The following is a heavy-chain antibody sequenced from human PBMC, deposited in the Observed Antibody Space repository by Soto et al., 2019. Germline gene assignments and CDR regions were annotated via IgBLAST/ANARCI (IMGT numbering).Heavy chain of an antibody. CDR1: GGSISSYY. CDR3: ARDPTRGELFYGMDV. J-gene: IGHJ6*02. V-gene: IGHV4-59*01. D-gene: IGHD1-7*01. Sequence: SETLSLTCTVSGGSISSYYWNWIRQPPGKGLEWIGYIYYSGSTNNNPSLKSRVTISVDTSKNQFSLKLRSVTAADTAVYYCARDPTRGELFYGMDVWGQGTTVTVSS. CDR2: IYYSGST.